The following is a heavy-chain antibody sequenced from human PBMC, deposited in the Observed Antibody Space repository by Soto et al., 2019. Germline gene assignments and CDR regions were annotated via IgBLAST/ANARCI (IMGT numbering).Heavy chain of an antibody. J-gene: IGHJ4*02. V-gene: IGHV2-5*01. D-gene: IGHD3-22*01. CDR2: IYWNDDK. Sequence: QITLKESGPTLVKPTQTLTLTCTFSGFSLSTSGVGVGWIRQPPGKALEWLALIYWNDDKRYSPSLKSRLTITKDTSKNQVVLTMTNMDPVDTATYYCAHRRSRVYDSSGYYYFDYWGQGTLVTVSS. CDR1: GFSLSTSGVG. CDR3: AHRRSRVYDSSGYYYFDY.